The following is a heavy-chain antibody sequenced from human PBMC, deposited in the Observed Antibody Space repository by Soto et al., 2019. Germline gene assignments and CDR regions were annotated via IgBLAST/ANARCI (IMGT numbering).Heavy chain of an antibody. Sequence: GGSLRLSCAASEVTFSSYSMNWVRQAPGKGLEWVSSISCSSTYIYYADSVKGRFTISRDNSKNTLYLQMNSLRAEDTAVYYCASTPASGTGYWGRGTLVTVSS. CDR1: EVTFSSYS. J-gene: IGHJ4*02. CDR2: ISCSSTYI. V-gene: IGHV3-21*01. D-gene: IGHD1-7*01. CDR3: ASTPASGTGY.